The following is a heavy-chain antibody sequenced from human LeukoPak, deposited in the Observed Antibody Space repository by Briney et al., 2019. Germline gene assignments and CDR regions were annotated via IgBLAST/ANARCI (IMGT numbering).Heavy chain of an antibody. CDR1: GGSISSYY. CDR2: IYYSGST. CDR3: ARAIAAYSGYYYYYYDMDV. V-gene: IGHV4-59*01. D-gene: IGHD5-12*01. Sequence: SETLSLTCTVSGGSISSYYWSWIRRPPGKELKGMGYIYYSGSTNYNPSLKSRVTISVDTSKNQFSLKLRSVTAADTAVYYCARAIAAYSGYYYYYYDMDVWGQGTTVTVSS. J-gene: IGHJ6*02.